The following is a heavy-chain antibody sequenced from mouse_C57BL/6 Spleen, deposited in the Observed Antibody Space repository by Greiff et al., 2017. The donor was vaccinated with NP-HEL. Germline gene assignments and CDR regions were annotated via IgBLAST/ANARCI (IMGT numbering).Heavy chain of an antibody. Sequence: QVQLQQSGAELVRPGTSVKVSCKASGYAFTNYLIEWVKQRPGQGLEWIGVINPGSGGTNYNEKFKGKATLTADKSSSTAYMQLSSLTSEDSAVYFCARENLLRRMDYWGQGTSVTVSS. CDR1: GYAFTNYL. CDR3: ARENLLRRMDY. V-gene: IGHV1-54*01. CDR2: INPGSGGT. D-gene: IGHD1-1*01. J-gene: IGHJ4*01.